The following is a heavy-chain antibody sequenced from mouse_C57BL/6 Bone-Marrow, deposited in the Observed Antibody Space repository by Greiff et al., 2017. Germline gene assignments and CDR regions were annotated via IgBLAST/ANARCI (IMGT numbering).Heavy chain of an antibody. V-gene: IGHV5-9*01. D-gene: IGHD1-1*01. CDR1: GFTFSSYT. Sequence: EVQVVESGGGLVKPGGSLKLSCAASGFTFSSYTMSWVRQTPEKRLQWVAAISGGGGNTYYPDSVKGRFTISSDNDKNILYLQMSSLRSEGTALYYCARQVTTVLATKYFDVWGTGTTVTVSS. J-gene: IGHJ1*03. CDR3: ARQVTTVLATKYFDV. CDR2: ISGGGGNT.